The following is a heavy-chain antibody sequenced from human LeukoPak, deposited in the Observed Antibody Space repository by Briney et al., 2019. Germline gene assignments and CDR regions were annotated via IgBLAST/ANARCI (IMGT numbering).Heavy chain of an antibody. CDR3: AKDSSLGYCSGGSCYYFDY. CDR1: GFTFSSYA. D-gene: IGHD2-15*01. Sequence: GGSLRLSCAASGFTFSSYAMSWVRQAPGKGLEWVSAISGSGGSTYYADSVKGRFTISRDNSKNTLYLQMNSLRAEDTAVYYCAKDSSLGYCSGGSCYYFDYWGQGTLVTVSS. V-gene: IGHV3-23*01. J-gene: IGHJ4*02. CDR2: ISGSGGST.